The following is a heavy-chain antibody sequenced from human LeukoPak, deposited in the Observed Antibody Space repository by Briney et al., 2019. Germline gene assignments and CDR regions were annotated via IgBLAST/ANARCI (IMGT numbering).Heavy chain of an antibody. D-gene: IGHD3-10*01. Sequence: VASVTLSCKVSGYTLTELSMHWVRQAPGKGLEWMGVFAPEDGETIYAQKFQGRVTMTEDTSTDTAYMELSSLRSEDTAVYYCATAGGSGQNYYFDYWGQGTLVTVSS. CDR2: FAPEDGET. V-gene: IGHV1-24*01. J-gene: IGHJ4*02. CDR1: GYTLTELS. CDR3: ATAGGSGQNYYFDY.